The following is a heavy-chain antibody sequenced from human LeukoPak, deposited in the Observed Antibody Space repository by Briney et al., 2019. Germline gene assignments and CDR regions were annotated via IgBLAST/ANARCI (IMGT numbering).Heavy chain of an antibody. J-gene: IGHJ4*02. Sequence: GGSLRLSCAASGFGFSSYWMNWVRQAPGKGLVWVAHINTDGRTTTYADSVKGRFTAARDNAKNTLYLEMNRLRAEDTAVYYCARDNIYMFDYWGQGTQVTVSS. D-gene: IGHD2/OR15-2a*01. CDR2: INTDGRTT. CDR1: GFGFSSYW. CDR3: ARDNIYMFDY. V-gene: IGHV3-74*01.